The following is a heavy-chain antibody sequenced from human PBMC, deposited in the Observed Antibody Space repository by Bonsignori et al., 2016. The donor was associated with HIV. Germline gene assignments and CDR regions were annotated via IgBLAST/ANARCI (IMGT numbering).Heavy chain of an antibody. V-gene: IGHV4-61*02. CDR2: IYTSGST. D-gene: IGHD5-24*01. Sequence: WIRQPPGKGLEWIGRIYTSGSTNYNPSLKSRVTISVDTSKNQFSLKLSSVTAADTAVYYCARGYERWLQRGGGFDYWGQGTLVTVSS. J-gene: IGHJ4*02. CDR3: ARGYERWLQRGGGFDY.